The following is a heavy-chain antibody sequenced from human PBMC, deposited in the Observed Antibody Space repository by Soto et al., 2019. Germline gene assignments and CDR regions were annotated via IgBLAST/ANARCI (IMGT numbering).Heavy chain of an antibody. CDR3: ASAYSSGWTNFDY. V-gene: IGHV1-69*13. D-gene: IGHD6-19*01. CDR1: GGTFSSYA. J-gene: IGHJ4*02. CDR2: IIPIFGTA. Sequence: SVKVSCKASGGTFSSYAISWVRQAPGQGLEWMGGIIPIFGTANYAQKFQGRVTITADESTSTAYMELSSLRSEDTAVYYCASAYSSGWTNFDYWGQGTLVTVSS.